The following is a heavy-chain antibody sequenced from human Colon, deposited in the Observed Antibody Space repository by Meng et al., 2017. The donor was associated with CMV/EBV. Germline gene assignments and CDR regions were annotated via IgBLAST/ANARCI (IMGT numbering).Heavy chain of an antibody. Sequence: GESLKISCAASGFTFRNYAMHWVRQAPGKGLEWVAVISNDGSSQYYADSVKGRFTISRDESRSTLFLQMDSLTADDTAVYYCARGGGLFCTVGACYYPIDRWGQGTLVTVSS. CDR3: ARGGGLFCTVGACYYPIDR. J-gene: IGHJ5*02. V-gene: IGHV3-30-3*01. CDR1: GFTFRNYA. D-gene: IGHD2-8*02. CDR2: ISNDGSSQ.